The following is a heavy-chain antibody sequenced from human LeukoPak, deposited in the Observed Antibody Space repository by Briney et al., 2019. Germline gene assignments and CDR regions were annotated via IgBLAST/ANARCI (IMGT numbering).Heavy chain of an antibody. J-gene: IGHJ4*02. D-gene: IGHD2-15*01. V-gene: IGHV3-9*01. CDR2: ISWNSGSI. CDR3: AKGRRRYCSGGSCYYLDY. Sequence: PGRSLRLSCAASGFTFDDYAMHWVRQAPGKGLEWVSGISWNSGSIGYADSVKGRFTISRDNAKNSLYLQMNSLRAEDTALYYCAKGRRRYCSGGSCYYLDYWGQGTLVTVSS. CDR1: GFTFDDYA.